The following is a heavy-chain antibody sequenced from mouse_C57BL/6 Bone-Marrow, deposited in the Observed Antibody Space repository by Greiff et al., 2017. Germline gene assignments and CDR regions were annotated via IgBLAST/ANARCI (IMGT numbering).Heavy chain of an antibody. CDR3: ARARDSVTGEIYFDD. D-gene: IGHD2-12*01. CDR2: IDPSDSYT. Sequence: QVQLQQPGAELVMPGASVKLSCKASGYTFTSYWMPWVTQRPGQGLEWIGEIDPSDSYTNYNQKFKGKSTLTVDKSSSTAYMQLSSLTSEDSAVYFCARARDSVTGEIYFDDWGQGTTLTVSS. CDR1: GYTFTSYW. J-gene: IGHJ2*01. V-gene: IGHV1-69*01.